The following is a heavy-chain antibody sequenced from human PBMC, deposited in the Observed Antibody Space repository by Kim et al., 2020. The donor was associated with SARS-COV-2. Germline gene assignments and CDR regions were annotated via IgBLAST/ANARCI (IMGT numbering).Heavy chain of an antibody. CDR1: GFTFSSYS. D-gene: IGHD3-22*01. CDR2: ISSSSSTI. J-gene: IGHJ6*02. Sequence: GGSLRLSCAASGFTFSSYSMNWVRQAPGKGLEWVSYISSSSSTIYYADSVKGRFTISRDNAKNSLYLQMNSLRDEDTAVYYCARDGSSGYTRPYYYYYGMDVWGQGTTVTVSS. V-gene: IGHV3-48*02. CDR3: ARDGSSGYTRPYYYYYGMDV.